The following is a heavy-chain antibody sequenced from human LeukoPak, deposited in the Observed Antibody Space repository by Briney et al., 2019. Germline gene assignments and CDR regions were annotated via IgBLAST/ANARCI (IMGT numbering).Heavy chain of an antibody. D-gene: IGHD3-22*01. Sequence: PSETLSLTCTVSGGSITNYYWSWIRQPPGKGLEWIGYVYYSGSTNYNPSLKSRLTISVDTSKNQCSLKLSSVTAADTAVYYCARQSISGSSLSYFDYWGQGTLVNVSS. V-gene: IGHV4-59*01. CDR1: GGSITNYY. J-gene: IGHJ4*02. CDR3: ARQSISGSSLSYFDY. CDR2: VYYSGST.